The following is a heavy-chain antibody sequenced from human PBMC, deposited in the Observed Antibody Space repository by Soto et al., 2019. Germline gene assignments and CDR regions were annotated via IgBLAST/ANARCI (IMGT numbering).Heavy chain of an antibody. J-gene: IGHJ4*02. CDR3: ARGSKTGYYSLALDY. V-gene: IGHV1-46*01. Sequence: ASVKVSCKASGYTFTSYYMHWVRQAPGQGLEWMGIINPSGGSTSYAQKFQGRVTMTRDTSTSTVYMKLSSLRSEDTAVYYCARGSKTGYYSLALDYWGQGTLVTVSS. D-gene: IGHD3-9*01. CDR2: INPSGGST. CDR1: GYTFTSYY.